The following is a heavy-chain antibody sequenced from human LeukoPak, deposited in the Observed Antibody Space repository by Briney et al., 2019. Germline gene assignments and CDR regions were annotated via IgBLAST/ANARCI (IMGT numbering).Heavy chain of an antibody. V-gene: IGHV1-3*01. CDR2: INAGNGNT. J-gene: IGHJ4*02. CDR1: GCTFTSYA. Sequence: ASVKVSCKASGCTFTSYAMHWVRQAPGQRLEWMGWINAGNGNTKYSQKFQGRVTITRDTSASTAYMELSSLRSEDTAVYYCARDYYDTSGAITFDYWGQGTLVTVSS. D-gene: IGHD3-22*01. CDR3: ARDYYDTSGAITFDY.